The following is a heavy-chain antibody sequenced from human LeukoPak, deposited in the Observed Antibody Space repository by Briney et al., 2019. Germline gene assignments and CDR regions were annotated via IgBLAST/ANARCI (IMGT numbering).Heavy chain of an antibody. CDR1: GYTFTGYY. J-gene: IGHJ4*02. Sequence: GASVKVSCKASGYTFTGYYMHWVRQAPGQGLEWMGWINPNSGNTGYAQKFQGRVTMTRNTSISTAYMELSSLRSEDTAAYYCARGWNTIFGVVADFDYWGQGTLVTVSS. V-gene: IGHV1-8*02. D-gene: IGHD3-3*01. CDR2: INPNSGNT. CDR3: ARGWNTIFGVVADFDY.